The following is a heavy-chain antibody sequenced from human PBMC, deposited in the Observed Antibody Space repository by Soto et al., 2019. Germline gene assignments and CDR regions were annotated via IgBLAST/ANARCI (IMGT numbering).Heavy chain of an antibody. Sequence: GGSLRLSCAAAGFSFSNYAMHWVRQAPGKGLEWVAVIWYDGSNKYYADSVKGRFTISKDNSQNTLYLQMNSLRAEDTAVYYCTRDPYGGSRYYFDSWGQGTLVTVSS. J-gene: IGHJ4*02. V-gene: IGHV3-33*01. CDR1: GFSFSNYA. CDR3: TRDPYGGSRYYFDS. CDR2: IWYDGSNK. D-gene: IGHD1-26*01.